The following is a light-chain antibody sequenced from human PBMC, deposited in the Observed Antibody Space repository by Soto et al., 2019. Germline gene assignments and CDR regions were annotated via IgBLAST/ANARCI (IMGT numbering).Light chain of an antibody. Sequence: EIVLTQSPATLSLSPGERATLSCRASQSVSSYLAWYQQKPGQAPRLLIYGASSRASGVPVRFSGSGSGTDFTLTISRLEPEDFALYYCQQYGGSPITFGLGTRLEIK. V-gene: IGKV3-20*01. CDR3: QQYGGSPIT. CDR1: QSVSSY. CDR2: GAS. J-gene: IGKJ5*01.